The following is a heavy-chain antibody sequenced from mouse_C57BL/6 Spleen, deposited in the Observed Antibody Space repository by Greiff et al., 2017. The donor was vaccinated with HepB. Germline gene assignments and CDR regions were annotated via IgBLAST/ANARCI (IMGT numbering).Heavy chain of an antibody. CDR2: ISYSGST. Sequence: EVKLQESGPGLVKPSQSLSLTCTVTGYSITSGYGWNWIRQFPGNKLEWMGYISYSGSTNYKPSLKSRISITRDTSKNQFFLQLNSVTTEDTATYDCARTARIKYWGQGTTLTDSS. V-gene: IGHV3-2*02. D-gene: IGHD1-2*01. J-gene: IGHJ2*01. CDR3: ARTARIKY. CDR1: GYSITSGYG.